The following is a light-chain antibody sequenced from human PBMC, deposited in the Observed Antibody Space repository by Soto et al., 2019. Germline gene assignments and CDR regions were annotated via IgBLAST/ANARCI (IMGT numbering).Light chain of an antibody. V-gene: IGKV3-20*01. J-gene: IGKJ5*01. Sequence: EVVLTQSPGTLSLSPGERATLSCRASYSVSSSQLAWYQQKPGQAPRLLIYGASSRATGIPDRFSGSGFGTDFSLTISRLEAEDFAGYYCQQYGGSPPITFGQGTRLEIK. CDR2: GAS. CDR1: YSVSSSQ. CDR3: QQYGGSPPIT.